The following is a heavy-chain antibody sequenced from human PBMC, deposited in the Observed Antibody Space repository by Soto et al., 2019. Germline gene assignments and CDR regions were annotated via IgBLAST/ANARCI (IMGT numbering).Heavy chain of an antibody. CDR3: ARDGAVAGTPSFWTGWFDP. J-gene: IGHJ5*02. D-gene: IGHD6-19*01. CDR2: ISAYNGNT. CDR1: GYTFTSYG. V-gene: IGHV1-18*01. Sequence: GASVKVSCKASGYTFTSYGISWVRQAPGQGLEWMGWISAYNGNTNYAQKLQGRVTMTTDTSTSTAYMELRSLRSDDTAAYYCARDGAVAGTPSFWTGWFDPWGQGTLVTVSS.